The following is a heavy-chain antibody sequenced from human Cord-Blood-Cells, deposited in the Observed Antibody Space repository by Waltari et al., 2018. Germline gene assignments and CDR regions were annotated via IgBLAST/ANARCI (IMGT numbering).Heavy chain of an antibody. Sequence: EVQLVESGGGLVQPGGSLTPSCAASGFTFSGPAMHWVRQASGKGLEWVGRIRSKANSYATAYAASVKGRLTISRDDSKNTAYLQMNSLKTEDTAVYYCTRQGNNNGWGQGTLVTVSS. V-gene: IGHV3-73*02. CDR1: GFTFSGPA. CDR2: IRSKANSYAT. CDR3: TRQGNNNG. D-gene: IGHD1-1*01. J-gene: IGHJ4*02.